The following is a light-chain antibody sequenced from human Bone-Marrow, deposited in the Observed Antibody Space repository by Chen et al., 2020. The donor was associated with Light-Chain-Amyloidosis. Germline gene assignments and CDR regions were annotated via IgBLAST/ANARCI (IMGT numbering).Light chain of an antibody. CDR2: RDT. CDR3: QSADSSGTYEVT. CDR1: DLPTKY. V-gene: IGLV3-25*03. J-gene: IGLJ2*01. Sequence: SYELTQPPSVSVSPGQTVRITCSGDDLPTKYAYWYQQKPGQAPVLVIHRDTERPSGISERFSGSSSGTTATLTISGVQAEDEADYHCQSADSSGTYEVTFGGGTKLTVL.